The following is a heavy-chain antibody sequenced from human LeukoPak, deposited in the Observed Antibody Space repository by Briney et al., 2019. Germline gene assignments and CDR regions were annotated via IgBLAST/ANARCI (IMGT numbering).Heavy chain of an antibody. D-gene: IGHD2-8*01. CDR3: TTENGDYYGMDV. CDR2: IKSKTDGGTT. V-gene: IGHV3-15*07. CDR1: GFTFSNAW. J-gene: IGHJ6*02. Sequence: GGSLRLSRAASGFTFSNAWMNWVRQAPGKGLEWVGRIKSKTDGGTTDYAAPVKGRFTISRDDSKNTLYLQMNSLKTEDTAVYYCTTENGDYYGMDVWGQGTTVTVSS.